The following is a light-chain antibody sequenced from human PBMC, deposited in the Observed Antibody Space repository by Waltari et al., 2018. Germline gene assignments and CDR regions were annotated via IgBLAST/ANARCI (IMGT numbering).Light chain of an antibody. CDR2: VNSDGSH. CDR3: QTGGHGTWV. Sequence: QLVLTQSPSASASLGASVKLTCTLSSGHSSNIVAWHQQQPEKGPRFLMKVNSDGSHSKGDEIPDRFSGSSSGAERYLTISTVQSEDEAVYYCQTGGHGTWVFGGGTKLTVL. V-gene: IGLV4-69*02. CDR1: SGHSSNI. J-gene: IGLJ3*02.